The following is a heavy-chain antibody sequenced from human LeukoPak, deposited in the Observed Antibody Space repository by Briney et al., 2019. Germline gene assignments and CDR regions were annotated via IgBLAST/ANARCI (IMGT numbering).Heavy chain of an antibody. CDR2: IDPRDSYT. CDR3: ARHESDHRLVSKHDY. CDR1: GYSFTSYW. Sequence: GESLKISCKGSGYSFTSYWITWVRQMPGKGLEWLGRIDPRDSYTNYSPSFQGHVTISTDESISTAYLQWSSLRASDTAMYYCARHESDHRLVSKHDYWGQGTLVTVSS. J-gene: IGHJ4*02. V-gene: IGHV5-10-1*01. D-gene: IGHD3-9*01.